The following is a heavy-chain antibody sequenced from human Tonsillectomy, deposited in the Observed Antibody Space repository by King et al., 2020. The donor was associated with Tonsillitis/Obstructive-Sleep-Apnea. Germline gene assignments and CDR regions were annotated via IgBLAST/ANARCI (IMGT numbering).Heavy chain of an antibody. CDR2: IFPSDYDT. CDR1: GYRFTSHC. CDR3: ARSAPGTGNTPFEY. J-gene: IGHJ4*02. Sequence: VQLVESGAEVKKPGESLKISCKGSGYRFTSHCIGRVRQMPGKGLELMGIIFPSDYDTRYSPSFQGQVTISADKSISTAYLQWSSLKASDTAIYYCARSAPGTGNTPFEYWGQGTLVTVSS. D-gene: IGHD1-7*01. V-gene: IGHV5-51*01.